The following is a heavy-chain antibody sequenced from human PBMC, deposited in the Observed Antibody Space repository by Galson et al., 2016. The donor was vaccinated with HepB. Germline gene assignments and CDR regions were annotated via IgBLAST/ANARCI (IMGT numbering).Heavy chain of an antibody. V-gene: IGHV6-1*01. J-gene: IGHJ4*02. CDR2: TYYRSKWYN. D-gene: IGHD6-25*01. CDR1: GDSVSSHSAA. Sequence: CAISGDSVSSHSAAWNWIRQPPSRGLEWLGRTYYRSKWYNDYAESVKSRITINPDTSKNQFSLQLHSVTPDDTAFYYCAGEGASGYALDYWGQGTLVTVSS. CDR3: AGEGASGYALDY.